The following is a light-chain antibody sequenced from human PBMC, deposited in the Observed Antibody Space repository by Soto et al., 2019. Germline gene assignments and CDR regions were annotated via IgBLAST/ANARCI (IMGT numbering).Light chain of an antibody. Sequence: DIQMTHSPSSLSASVGDRVTITCRAGQSISSYLNWYQQKPGKAPKLLIYAASSLQSGVPSRFSGGGSGTDFTLTISSLQPGDFATYYCQQSYSTPPTFGQGTKVDIK. CDR3: QQSYSTPPT. CDR2: AAS. CDR1: QSISSY. J-gene: IGKJ1*01. V-gene: IGKV1-39*01.